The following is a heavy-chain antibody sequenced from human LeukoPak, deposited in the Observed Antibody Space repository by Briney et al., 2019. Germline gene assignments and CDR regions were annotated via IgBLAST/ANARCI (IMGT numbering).Heavy chain of an antibody. Sequence: SETLSLTCTVSGASISSYYWTWIRQPAGKGLEWIGHIYTSGSTNYNPSLKSRVTMSVDTSKNQFSLKLSSVTAADTAVYYCAREASERSGDFDYWGQGTLVTVSS. CDR1: GASISSYY. CDR2: IYTSGST. V-gene: IGHV4-4*07. D-gene: IGHD1-26*01. CDR3: AREASERSGDFDY. J-gene: IGHJ4*02.